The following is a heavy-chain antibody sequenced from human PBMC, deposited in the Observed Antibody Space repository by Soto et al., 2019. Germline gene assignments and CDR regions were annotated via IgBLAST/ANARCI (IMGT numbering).Heavy chain of an antibody. CDR2: ISAYNGNT. J-gene: IGHJ6*04. D-gene: IGHD1-1*01. CDR3: ATGSFTSTGGRIGYHYNAMDV. CDR1: GYTFTSYG. Sequence: GASVKVSCKASGYTFTSYGISWVRQAPGQGLEWMGWISAYNGNTNYAQKLQGRVTMTTDTSTTTAYMELSSLTSEDTAVYYCATGSFTSTGGRIGYHYNAMDVWGKGTTVTVSS. V-gene: IGHV1-18*01.